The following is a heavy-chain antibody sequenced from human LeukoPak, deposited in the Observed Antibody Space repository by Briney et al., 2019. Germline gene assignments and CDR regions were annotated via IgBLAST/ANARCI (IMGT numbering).Heavy chain of an antibody. V-gene: IGHV4-34*01. Sequence: SETLSLTCAVSGGSFSGYYWGWIRQPPPKGLEWIGEINHSGSTNYNPSLKSRVTISVDTSKNQLSLKLSSVTAADTAVYYCAREARIAVAGTSYYYGMDVWGQGTTVTVS. CDR2: INHSGST. D-gene: IGHD6-19*01. CDR3: AREARIAVAGTSYYYGMDV. CDR1: GGSFSGYY. J-gene: IGHJ6*02.